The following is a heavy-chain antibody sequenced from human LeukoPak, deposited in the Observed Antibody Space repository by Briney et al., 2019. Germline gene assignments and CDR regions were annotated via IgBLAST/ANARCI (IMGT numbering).Heavy chain of an antibody. J-gene: IGHJ5*02. CDR3: ATHCSSSSCP. V-gene: IGHV3-48*01. D-gene: IGHD2-15*01. CDR2: ISSSSSTI. CDR1: GFTFSSYS. Sequence: PGGSLRLSCAAFGFTFSSYSMNWVRQAPGKGLEWVSYISSSSSTIYYADSVKGRFTISRDNAKNSLYLQVNSLRAEDTAVYYCATHCSSSSCPWGQGALVTVAS.